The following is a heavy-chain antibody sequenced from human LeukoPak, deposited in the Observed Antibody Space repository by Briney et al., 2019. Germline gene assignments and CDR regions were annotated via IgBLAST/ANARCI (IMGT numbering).Heavy chain of an antibody. CDR3: ARGGYSGSYYRFD. V-gene: IGHV3-74*01. Sequence: PGGSLRLSCVSSGFIFTNYWMHWVRQVPGKGPVWVGRIDKEGSAAFYAESVKGRFTISRDNVKSTVYLQMNSLTAEDTAVYHCARGGYSGSYYRFDWGQGTLATVSS. CDR2: IDKEGSAA. D-gene: IGHD1-26*01. J-gene: IGHJ4*02. CDR1: GFIFTNYW.